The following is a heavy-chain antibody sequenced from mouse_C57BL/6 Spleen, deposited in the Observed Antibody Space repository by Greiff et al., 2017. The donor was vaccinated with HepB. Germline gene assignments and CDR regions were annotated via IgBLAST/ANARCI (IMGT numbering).Heavy chain of an antibody. J-gene: IGHJ4*01. V-gene: IGHV1-64*01. CDR2: IHPNSGST. Sequence: QVQLQQPGAELVKPGASVKLSCKASGYTFTSYWMHWVKQRPGQGLEWIGMIHPNSGSTNYNEKFKSKATLTVDKSSSTAYMQLSSLTSEDSAVYYCGREGTRGYAMDYWGQGTSVTVSS. CDR1: GYTFTSYW. D-gene: IGHD3-1*01. CDR3: GREGTRGYAMDY.